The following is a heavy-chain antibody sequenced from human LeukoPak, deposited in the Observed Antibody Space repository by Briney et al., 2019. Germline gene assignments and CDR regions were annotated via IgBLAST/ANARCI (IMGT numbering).Heavy chain of an antibody. Sequence: PSETLSLTCTVSGGSISSGDYYWSWIRQPPGKGLEWIGYIYYSGSTYYNPSLKSRVTISVDTSKNQFSLKLSSVTAADTAVHYCARVSDCSSTSCYGSIDYWGQGTLVTVSS. D-gene: IGHD2-2*01. J-gene: IGHJ4*02. CDR1: GGSISSGDYY. CDR2: IYYSGST. CDR3: ARVSDCSSTSCYGSIDY. V-gene: IGHV4-30-4*08.